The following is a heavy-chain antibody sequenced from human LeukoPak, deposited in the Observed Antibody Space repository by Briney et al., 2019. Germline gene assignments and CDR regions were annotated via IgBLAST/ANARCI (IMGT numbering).Heavy chain of an antibody. CDR1: GFTFSNYW. CDR2: IKQDGSEK. CDR3: VRGSSGTVVRGIAWAWFDP. Sequence: PGGSLRLSCAASGFTFSNYWMTWVRQAPGKGLEWVANIKQDGSEKYFVDSVRGRFTISRDDARDSLYLQMNSLRAEDTAVYYCVRGSSGTVVRGIAWAWFDPWGQGTLVTVSS. V-gene: IGHV3-7*05. D-gene: IGHD3-10*01. J-gene: IGHJ5*02.